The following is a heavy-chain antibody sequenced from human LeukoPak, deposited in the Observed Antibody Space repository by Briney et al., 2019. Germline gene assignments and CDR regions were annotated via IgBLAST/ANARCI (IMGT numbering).Heavy chain of an antibody. D-gene: IGHD3-22*01. CDR1: GYTLTGYY. Sequence: ASVKVSCKGSGYTLTGYYIHWVRQAPGQGLEWMGYINTNSGYTNYAQKFQDRVTVTRDTSIRTAYMELSRLRSDDTAVYYCAREEANTRIHFDYWGQGTLVTVSS. CDR3: AREEANTRIHFDY. CDR2: INTNSGYT. J-gene: IGHJ4*02. V-gene: IGHV1-2*02.